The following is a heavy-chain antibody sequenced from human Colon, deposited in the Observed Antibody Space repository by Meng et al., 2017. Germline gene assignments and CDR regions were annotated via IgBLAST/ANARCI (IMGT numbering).Heavy chain of an antibody. CDR3: VRESTDGGSFDL. Sequence: QVQLVQSGAEVKMPGASVTVSCKASGYTLYIHWVRLRPGEGLEWMGRINPRTGDTKSAQSFQGRVTMTRDTSTTTFSMDLRSLTTDDSAIYFCVRESTDGGSFDLWGQGTLVTVSS. CDR2: INPRTGDT. J-gene: IGHJ4*02. V-gene: IGHV1-2*06. CDR1: GYTLY. D-gene: IGHD2-8*01.